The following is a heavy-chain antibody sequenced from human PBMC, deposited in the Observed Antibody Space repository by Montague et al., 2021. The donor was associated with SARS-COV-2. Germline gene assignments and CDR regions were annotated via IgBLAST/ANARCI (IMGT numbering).Heavy chain of an antibody. CDR1: GGSISSYY. V-gene: IGHV4-59*01. CDR3: ARGSYGPGAFDI. J-gene: IGHJ3*02. Sequence: ETLSLTCTVSGGSISSYYWSWIRQPPGKGLEWIGYIYYSGSTNYNPSLKSRVTISLDTSKNQFSLKLNSVTAADTAVYYCARGSYGPGAFDIWGQGTMVTVSS. D-gene: IGHD5-18*01. CDR2: IYYSGST.